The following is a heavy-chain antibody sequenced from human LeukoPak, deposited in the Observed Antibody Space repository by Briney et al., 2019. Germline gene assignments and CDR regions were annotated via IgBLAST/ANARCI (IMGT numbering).Heavy chain of an antibody. D-gene: IGHD1-1*01. CDR3: ARGPTISETGYFDY. CDR2: INHRGDT. Sequence: PSETLSLTCAVYDGSFSSYYWSWIRQSPGKGLEWIAEINHRGDTNYNPSVKSRVTISVDTSKNQFSLKVTSLTAADTAVYYCARGPTISETGYFDYWGQGTLVTVSS. J-gene: IGHJ4*03. CDR1: DGSFSSYY. V-gene: IGHV4-34*01.